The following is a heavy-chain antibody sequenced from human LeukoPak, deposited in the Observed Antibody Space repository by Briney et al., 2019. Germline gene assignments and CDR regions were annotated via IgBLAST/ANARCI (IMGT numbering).Heavy chain of an antibody. CDR2: ISYDGSNK. V-gene: IGHV3-30*01. J-gene: IGHJ4*02. D-gene: IGHD2-15*01. CDR1: GFPFSSFA. Sequence: PGRSLRLSCAASGFPFSSFAMHWVRQAPGKGLEWVAVISYDGSNKYYADSVKGRFTISRDNSKNTLYLQMNSLRAEDTAVYYCARGGVCSGGSCYAFDYWGQGTLDTVSS. CDR3: ARGGVCSGGSCYAFDY.